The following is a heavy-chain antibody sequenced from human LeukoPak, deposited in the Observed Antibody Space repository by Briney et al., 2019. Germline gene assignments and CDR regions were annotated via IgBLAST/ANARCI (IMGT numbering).Heavy chain of an antibody. CDR1: GFTFTSYA. V-gene: IGHV3-64*01. D-gene: IGHD3-10*01. CDR2: ISNNGVRI. Sequence: GGSLRLSCAASGFTFTSYAMHWVRQAPGKGLEYVSAISNNGVRIYYANSVKGRFTISRDNSKNTLYLQMGSLRAEDMAVYYCARDLSGGGLDYWGQGTLVTVS. J-gene: IGHJ4*02. CDR3: ARDLSGGGLDY.